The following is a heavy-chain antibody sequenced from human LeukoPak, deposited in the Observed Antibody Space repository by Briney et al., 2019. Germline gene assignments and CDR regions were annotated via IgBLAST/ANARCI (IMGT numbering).Heavy chain of an antibody. J-gene: IGHJ4*02. Sequence: GGSLRLSCAASGFTFSNYWMYWVRQAPGKGLVWVSRINTDGSSTSYADSVRGRFTISRDNAKNTLYLQMNSLRAEDTAVYYCARSYFAYFDYWGQGTLVTVSS. CDR1: GFTFSNYW. CDR2: INTDGSST. V-gene: IGHV3-74*01. CDR3: ARSYFAYFDY. D-gene: IGHD3-10*01.